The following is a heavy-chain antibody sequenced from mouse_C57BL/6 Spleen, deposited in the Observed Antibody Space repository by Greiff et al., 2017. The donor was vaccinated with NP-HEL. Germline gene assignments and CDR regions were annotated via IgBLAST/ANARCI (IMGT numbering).Heavy chain of an antibody. V-gene: IGHV1-59*01. CDR2: IDPSDSST. J-gene: IGHJ3*01. CDR1: GYTFTSYW. Sequence: QVQLQQPGAELVRPGTSVKLSCKASGYTFTSYWMHWVKQRPGQGLEWIGVIDPSDSSTNYNQKFKGKATLTVDTSSSTAYMQLSSLTSEDSAVYYCAIYYGNYGFAYWGQGTLVTVSA. D-gene: IGHD2-1*01. CDR3: AIYYGNYGFAY.